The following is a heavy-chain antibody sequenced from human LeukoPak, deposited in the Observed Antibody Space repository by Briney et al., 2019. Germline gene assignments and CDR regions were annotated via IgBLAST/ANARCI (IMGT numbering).Heavy chain of an antibody. CDR1: GFTFSSYA. V-gene: IGHV3-30*04. CDR3: ARGPTPDIVVVVAANRHY. J-gene: IGHJ4*02. CDR2: ISYDGSNK. D-gene: IGHD2-15*01. Sequence: GRSLRLSCAASGFTFSSYAMHWVRQAPGKGLEWVAVISYDGSNKYYADSVKGRFTISRDNSKNTLYLQMNSLRAEDTAVYYCARGPTPDIVVVVAANRHYWGQGTLVTVSS.